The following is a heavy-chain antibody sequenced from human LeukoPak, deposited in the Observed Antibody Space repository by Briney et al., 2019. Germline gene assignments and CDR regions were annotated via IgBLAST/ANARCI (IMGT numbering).Heavy chain of an antibody. CDR1: GGTFSSYA. CDR3: ARVEHEQWFGELIRYYYGMDV. D-gene: IGHD3-10*01. V-gene: IGHV1-69*01. Sequence: ASVKVSCKASGGTFSSYAISWVRQAPGQGLEWMGGIIPIFGTANYAQKFQGRVTITADESTSTAYMELSSLRSEDTAVYYCARVEHEQWFGELIRYYYGMDVWGQGTTVTVSS. J-gene: IGHJ6*02. CDR2: IIPIFGTA.